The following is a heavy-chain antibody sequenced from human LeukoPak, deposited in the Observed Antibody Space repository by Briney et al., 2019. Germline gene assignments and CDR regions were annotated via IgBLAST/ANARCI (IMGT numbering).Heavy chain of an antibody. CDR1: GFTVSSNY. CDR3: ARRSPGRSGFDY. D-gene: IGHD1-26*01. Sequence: GRSLRLSCAVSGFTVSSNYMSWVRQAPGKGLELFSVIYSDGSTYYADSVKGRFTVSRDTSKNTVYLQMNSLRAEDTAVYYCARRSPGRSGFDYWGQGTLVTVSS. CDR2: IYSDGST. J-gene: IGHJ4*02. V-gene: IGHV3-53*01.